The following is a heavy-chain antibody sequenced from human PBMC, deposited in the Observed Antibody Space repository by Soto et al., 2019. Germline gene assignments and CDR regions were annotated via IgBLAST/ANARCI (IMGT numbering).Heavy chain of an antibody. CDR2: INHSGST. CDR1: GGSISSGGYY. D-gene: IGHD2-2*01. CDR3: ASPHCSSTSCPYRAYYYYGMEV. J-gene: IGHJ6*02. Sequence: PSETLSLTCAVSGGSISSGGYYWSWIRQPPGKGLEWIGEINHSGSTNYNPSLKSRVTISVDTSKNQFSLKLSSVTAADTAVYYCASPHCSSTSCPYRAYYYYGMEVWGQGTTVTVSS. V-gene: IGHV4-34*01.